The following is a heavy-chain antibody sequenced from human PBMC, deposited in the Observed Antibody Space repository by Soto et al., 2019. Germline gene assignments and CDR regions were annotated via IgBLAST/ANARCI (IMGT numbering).Heavy chain of an antibody. V-gene: IGHV3-23*01. CDR3: AIARRGSKPLDY. CDR1: GFTFSSYA. Sequence: GGSLRLSCAASGFTFSSYAMIWVRQAPGKGLEWVSAISGSGGSTYYADSVKGRFTISRDNSKNTLYLQMNSLRAEDTAVYYCAIARRGSKPLDYWGQGTLVTVSS. D-gene: IGHD3-16*01. CDR2: ISGSGGST. J-gene: IGHJ4*02.